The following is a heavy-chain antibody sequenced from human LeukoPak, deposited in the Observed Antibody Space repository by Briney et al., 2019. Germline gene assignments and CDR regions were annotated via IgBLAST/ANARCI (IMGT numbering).Heavy chain of an antibody. CDR3: ARDPNYDSSGSVDAFDI. Sequence: GGSLRLSRAASGFTFSSYAMSWVRQAPGKGLEWVSAISGSGGSTYYADSVKGRFTISRDNSKNTLYLQMNSLRDEDTAVYYCARDPNYDSSGSVDAFDIWGQGTMVTVSS. J-gene: IGHJ3*02. CDR1: GFTFSSYA. V-gene: IGHV3-23*01. CDR2: ISGSGGST. D-gene: IGHD3-22*01.